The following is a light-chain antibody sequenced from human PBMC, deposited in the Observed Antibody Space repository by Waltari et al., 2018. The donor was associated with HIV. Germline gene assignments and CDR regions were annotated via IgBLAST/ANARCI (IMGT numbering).Light chain of an antibody. J-gene: IGLJ2*01. Sequence: QSALTQPASVSGSPGQSITISCTGTSSDIGGYNYVSWYQQTPGKAPKLMIFDASNTPSGISNVVSASKSGNTASLTIPGLQADDEAHYFCSSFSITSTLVVFGGGTKLTVL. V-gene: IGLV2-14*03. CDR1: SSDIGGYNY. CDR2: DAS. CDR3: SSFSITSTLVV.